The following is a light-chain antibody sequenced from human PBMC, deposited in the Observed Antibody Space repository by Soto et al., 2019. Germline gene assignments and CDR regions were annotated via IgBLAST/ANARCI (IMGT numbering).Light chain of an antibody. Sequence: TQLPQSPSSLSASVGDRVTVTCRERQNLTIYFNWYQQKPGKAPLLLIYGASSLQSGAPSRFSGGGSRTDFTLTISSLQAEDFATYYWQQSYRSPYTFGQGTRLEI. J-gene: IGKJ2*01. CDR2: GAS. V-gene: IGKV1-39*01. CDR1: QNLTIY. CDR3: QQSYRSPYT.